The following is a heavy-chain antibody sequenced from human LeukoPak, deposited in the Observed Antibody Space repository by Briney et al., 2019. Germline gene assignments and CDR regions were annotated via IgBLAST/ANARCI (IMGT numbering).Heavy chain of an antibody. CDR1: GYTFTSYG. CDR2: ISAYNGNT. V-gene: IGHV1-18*01. Sequence: GAPVKVSCKASGYTFTSYGISWGGQAPGQGLWWVGWISAYNGNTNYAQKLQGRVTMTTDTSTSTAYMELRSLRSDDTAVYYCARGTCSGGSCYWAPGYWGQGTLVTVSS. J-gene: IGHJ4*02. CDR3: ARGTCSGGSCYWAPGY. D-gene: IGHD2-15*01.